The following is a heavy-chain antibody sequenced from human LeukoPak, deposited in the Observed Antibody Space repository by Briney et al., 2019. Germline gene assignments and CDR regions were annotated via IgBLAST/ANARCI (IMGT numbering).Heavy chain of an antibody. V-gene: IGHV3-33*01. CDR3: ARGDPTVTTKQNFDY. CDR2: IWYDGSNK. J-gene: IGHJ4*02. D-gene: IGHD4-17*01. Sequence: GGSLRLSCAASGFSFSNYDMHWVPQAPGKGLEWVADIWYDGSNKYYADSVKGRFTISRDNSKNTLYLQMNSLRVEDTAVYYCARGDPTVTTKQNFDYWGQGTLVTVSS. CDR1: GFSFSNYD.